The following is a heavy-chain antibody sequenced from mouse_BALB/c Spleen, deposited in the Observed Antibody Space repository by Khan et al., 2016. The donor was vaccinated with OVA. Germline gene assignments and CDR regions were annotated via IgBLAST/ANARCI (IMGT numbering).Heavy chain of an antibody. V-gene: IGHV6-3*01. D-gene: IGHD3-3*01. CDR3: TDLGGALEY. CDR1: GFTFSSYW. CDR2: IRLKSDNYAT. J-gene: IGHJ4*01. Sequence: EVKLEVSGGGLVQPGGSMKLSCVASGFTFSSYWMSWVRQSPEKGLEWVAEIRLKSDNYATHYAESVKGKFAISRDDSKSRLYLQMNNLKNEDTGIYYCTDLGGALEYWGQGTSVTVSS.